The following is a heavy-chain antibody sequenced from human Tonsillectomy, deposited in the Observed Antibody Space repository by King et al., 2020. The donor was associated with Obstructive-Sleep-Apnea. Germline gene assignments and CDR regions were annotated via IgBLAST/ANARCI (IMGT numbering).Heavy chain of an antibody. J-gene: IGHJ6*02. D-gene: IGHD3-10*01. CDR2: IYYSGST. V-gene: IGHV4-59*08. Sequence: QLQESGPGLVKPSETLFLTCTVSGGSISSYYWSWIRQPPGKGLEWIGYIYYSGSTDYNPSLKSRVTMSLDTSKNQFSLSLSSVTAADTAVYYCAKYGSAGDYYGMDVWGQGTTVTVSS. CDR1: GGSISSYY. CDR3: AKYGSAGDYYGMDV.